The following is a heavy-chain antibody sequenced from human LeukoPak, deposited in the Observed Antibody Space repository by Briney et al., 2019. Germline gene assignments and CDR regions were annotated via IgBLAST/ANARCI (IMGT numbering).Heavy chain of an antibody. CDR3: ARALGDYRDAFDI. V-gene: IGHV4-39*07. D-gene: IGHD4-17*01. CDR1: GGSISSSSYY. J-gene: IGHJ3*02. CDR2: IYYSGST. Sequence: SETLSLTCTVSGGSISSSSYYWGWIRQPPGKGLEWIGSIYYSGSTYYNPSLKSRVTISVDTSKNQFSLKLSSVTAADTAVYYCARALGDYRDAFDIWGQGTMVTVSS.